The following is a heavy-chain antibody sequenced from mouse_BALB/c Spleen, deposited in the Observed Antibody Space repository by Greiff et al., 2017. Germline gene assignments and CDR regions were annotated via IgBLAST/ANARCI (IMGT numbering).Heavy chain of an antibody. J-gene: IGHJ2*01. CDR3: NAWGGNYFPFDY. Sequence: QVQLQQSGPELVKPGASVRISCKASGYTFTSYYIHWVKQRPGQGLEWIGWIYPGNVNTKYNEKFKGKATMTADTSSNTAYLQLSSLTSEDTAVYYCNAWGGNYFPFDYWGQGTTLTVSS. CDR2: IYPGNVNT. V-gene: IGHV1-66*01. D-gene: IGHD2-1*01. CDR1: GYTFTSYY.